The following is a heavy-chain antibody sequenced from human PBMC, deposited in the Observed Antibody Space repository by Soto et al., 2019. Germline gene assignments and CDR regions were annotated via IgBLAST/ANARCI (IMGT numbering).Heavy chain of an antibody. Sequence: PGGSLRLSCAASGFTFSSYAMSWVRQAPGKGLEWVSAISGSGGSTYYADSLEGRFSISRDNTQNSLYLQMNSLRVEDTAVYYCARRRGPERDCSVGSCYSRRDAFDIWGQASMVTVSS. V-gene: IGHV3-23*01. CDR1: GFTFSSYA. J-gene: IGHJ3*02. CDR2: ISGSGGST. D-gene: IGHD2-15*01. CDR3: ARRRGPERDCSVGSCYSRRDAFDI.